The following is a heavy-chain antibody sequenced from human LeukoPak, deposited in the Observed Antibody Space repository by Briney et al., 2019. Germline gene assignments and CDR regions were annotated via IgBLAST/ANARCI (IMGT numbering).Heavy chain of an antibody. CDR1: GGSFSGYY. CDR2: INHSGST. J-gene: IGHJ6*03. CDR3: ARVYPTLIVVVPAAKTYYMDV. Sequence: PSETLSLTCAAYGGSFSGYYWSWIRQPPGKGLEWIGEINHSGSTNYNPSLKNRVTISVDTSKNQFSLKLSSVTAADTAAYYCARVYPTLIVVVPAAKTYYMDVWGKGTTVTVSS. V-gene: IGHV4-34*01. D-gene: IGHD2-2*01.